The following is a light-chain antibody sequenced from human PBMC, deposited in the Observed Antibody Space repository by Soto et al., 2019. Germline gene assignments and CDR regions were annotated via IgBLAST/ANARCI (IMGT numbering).Light chain of an antibody. CDR3: ETWDSNTHV. CDR2: LEGSGSY. V-gene: IGLV4-60*02. J-gene: IGLJ1*01. Sequence: QPVLTQSSSASASLGSSVKLTCTLSSGHSSYIIAWHQQQPGKAPRYLMRLEGSGSYNKGSGVPHRFSGSSSGADRCLTISSLQFEDEADYDCETWDSNTHVFGPGTKLTVL. CDR1: SGHSSYI.